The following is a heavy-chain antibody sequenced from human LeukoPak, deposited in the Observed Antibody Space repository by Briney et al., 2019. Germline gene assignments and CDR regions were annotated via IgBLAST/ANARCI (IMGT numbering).Heavy chain of an antibody. CDR3: AGTYYYDSSGYYPAFDY. V-gene: IGHV1-3*01. J-gene: IGHJ4*02. CDR1: GYSFTDYA. Sequence: ASVKVSCKASGYSFTDYAMHWVRQAPRQRLEWMGWINAANGSTKYSQKFQGRVTITRDTSASRAYMELSSLRSEDTAVYYCAGTYYYDSSGYYPAFDYWGQGTLVTVSS. CDR2: INAANGST. D-gene: IGHD3-22*01.